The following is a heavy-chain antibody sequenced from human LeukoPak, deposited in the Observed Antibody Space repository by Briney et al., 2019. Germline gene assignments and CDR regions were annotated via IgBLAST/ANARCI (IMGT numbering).Heavy chain of an antibody. CDR3: ARTPSLWPDAFDI. CDR2: IKQDGSEK. J-gene: IGHJ3*02. V-gene: IGHV3-7*03. CDR1: GFTFSSYW. D-gene: IGHD2-21*01. Sequence: GGSLRLSYAASGFTFSSYWMSWVRQAPGKGLEWVANIKQDGSEKYYVDSVKGRFTISRDNPKNSLYLQMNSLRAEDTAVYYCARTPSLWPDAFDIWGQGTMVTVSS.